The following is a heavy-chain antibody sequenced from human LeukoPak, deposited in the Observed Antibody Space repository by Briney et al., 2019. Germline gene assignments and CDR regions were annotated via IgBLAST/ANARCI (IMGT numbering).Heavy chain of an antibody. J-gene: IGHJ4*02. D-gene: IGHD3-9*01. CDR2: IYPGDSDT. V-gene: IGHV5-51*01. CDR1: GYSFTSYW. CDR3: AREYDILTGYYTN. Sequence: GESLKISCKGSGYSFTSYWIGWVRQMPGKGLEWMGIIYPGDSDTRYSPSSQGQVTISADKSISTAYLQWSSLKASDTAMYYCAREYDILTGYYTNWGQGTLVTVSS.